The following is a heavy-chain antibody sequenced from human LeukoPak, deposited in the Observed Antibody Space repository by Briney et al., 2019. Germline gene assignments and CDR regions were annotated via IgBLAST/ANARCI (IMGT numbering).Heavy chain of an antibody. D-gene: IGHD3-10*01. CDR3: TTVTMVRDYDY. CDR2: VKTKGDGGAA. V-gene: IGHV3-15*01. Sequence: GGSLRLSCAASGITFTNAWLTWVRQAPGKGLEWVGRVKTKGDGGAADYAAPVKGRFTISRDDSTKTLYLQMNSLKIEDTAVYYCTTVTMVRDYDYWGQGTLVTVSS. CDR1: GITFTNAW. J-gene: IGHJ4*02.